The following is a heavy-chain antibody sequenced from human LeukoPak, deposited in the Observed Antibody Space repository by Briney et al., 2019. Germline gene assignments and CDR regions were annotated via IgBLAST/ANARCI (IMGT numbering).Heavy chain of an antibody. Sequence: ASVKVSCKASGYTFTSYGISWVRQAPGQGLEWMGWISAYNGNTNYAQKLQGRVTMTTDTSTSTAYMELRSLRSDDTAVYYCARASQGYCSSTSCSSFDYWGQGTLVTVSS. CDR2: ISAYNGNT. CDR3: ARASQGYCSSTSCSSFDY. J-gene: IGHJ4*02. V-gene: IGHV1-18*01. D-gene: IGHD2-2*01. CDR1: GYTFTSYG.